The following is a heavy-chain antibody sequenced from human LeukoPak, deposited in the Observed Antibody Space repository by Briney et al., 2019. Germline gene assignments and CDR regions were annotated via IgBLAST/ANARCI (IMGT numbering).Heavy chain of an antibody. CDR2: IKYDGSEK. J-gene: IGHJ4*02. Sequence: GGSLRLSCAVSGFSFSGHWMNWVRQAPGKGLEWVADIKYDGSEKYYVDSVEGRFTISRDNAKNSLSLQMNNLRVEDTAVNYCATRNSLDYWGQGTQVTVSS. D-gene: IGHD1-7*01. CDR1: GFSFSGHW. V-gene: IGHV3-7*02. CDR3: ATRNSLDY.